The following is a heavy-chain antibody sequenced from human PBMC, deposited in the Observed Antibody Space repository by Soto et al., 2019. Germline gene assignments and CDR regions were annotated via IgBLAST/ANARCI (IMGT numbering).Heavy chain of an antibody. CDR2: IWYDGSNK. V-gene: IGHV3-33*01. D-gene: IGHD3-22*01. CDR1: GFTFSNYG. CDR3: ARDEGSMIESYYYGMDV. J-gene: IGHJ6*02. Sequence: VQLVESGGGVVQPGRSLRLSCAASGFTFSNYGMHWVRQAPGKGLEWVAIIWYDGSNKYYADSVKGRFTISRDNSKNTLYLQMNSLRAEDTAVYYCARDEGSMIESYYYGMDVWGQGTTVTVSS.